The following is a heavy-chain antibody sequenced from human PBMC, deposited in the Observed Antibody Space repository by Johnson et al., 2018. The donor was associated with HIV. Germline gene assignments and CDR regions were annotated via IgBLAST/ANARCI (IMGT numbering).Heavy chain of an antibody. CDR3: AKDGAMAFDI. J-gene: IGHJ3*02. CDR1: GFTFSSYW. CDR2: IKQDGSER. Sequence: VQLVESGGGVVQPGGSLRLSCEASGFTFSSYWMSWVRQAPGKGLEWVANIKQDGSERYYVDSVKGRFTISRDKSKNTLYLQMNSLRAEDTAVYYCAKDGAMAFDIWGQGTLVTVSS. V-gene: IGHV3-7*01. D-gene: IGHD2-2*01.